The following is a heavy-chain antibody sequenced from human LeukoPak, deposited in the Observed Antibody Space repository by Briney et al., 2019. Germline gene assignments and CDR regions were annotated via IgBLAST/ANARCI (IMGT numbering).Heavy chain of an antibody. Sequence: PGGSLRLSCAASGFTFSSYSMNWVRQAPGKGLEWVSSISSSSSYIYYADSVKGRFTISRDNAKNSLYLQMNSLRAEDTAVYYCARDQLELGAFDIWGQGTMVTVSS. CDR2: ISSSSSYI. CDR1: GFTFSSYS. D-gene: IGHD1-7*01. J-gene: IGHJ3*02. CDR3: ARDQLELGAFDI. V-gene: IGHV3-21*01.